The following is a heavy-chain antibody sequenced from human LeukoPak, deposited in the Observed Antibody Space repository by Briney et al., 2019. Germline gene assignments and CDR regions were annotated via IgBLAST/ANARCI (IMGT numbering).Heavy chain of an antibody. D-gene: IGHD3-22*01. CDR2: IWYDGSNK. CDR3: AREMYYYDSSGSLRY. Sequence: GGSLRLSCAASGFTFSSYGMHWVRQAPGKGLEWVAVIWYDGSNKYYADSVKGRFTISRDNSKNTLYLQMNSLRAEDTAVYYCAREMYYYDSSGSLRYWGQGTLVTVSS. CDR1: GFTFSSYG. V-gene: IGHV3-33*01. J-gene: IGHJ4*02.